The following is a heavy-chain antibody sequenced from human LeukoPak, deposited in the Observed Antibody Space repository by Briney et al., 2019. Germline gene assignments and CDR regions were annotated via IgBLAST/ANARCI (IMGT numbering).Heavy chain of an antibody. J-gene: IGHJ4*02. V-gene: IGHV3-7*01. CDR2: IKQDGSEK. CDR1: GFTFSNYW. Sequence: GGSLRLSCAASGFTFSNYWMSWVRQAPGKGLGWVASIKQDGSEKYYVDSVKGRFTISRDNAKNLMYLQMNSLRAEDTAVYYCARVIVGATKDFDCWGQGTLVTVSS. D-gene: IGHD1-26*01. CDR3: ARVIVGATKDFDC.